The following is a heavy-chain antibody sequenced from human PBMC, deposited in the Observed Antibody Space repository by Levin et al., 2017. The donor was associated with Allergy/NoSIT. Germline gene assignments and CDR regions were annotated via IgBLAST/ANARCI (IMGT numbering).Heavy chain of an antibody. CDR2: ISGSGGST. CDR3: AKCVAVAGVLPTANDY. J-gene: IGHJ4*02. V-gene: IGHV3-23*01. D-gene: IGHD6-19*01. CDR1: GFTFSSYV. Sequence: GGSLRLSCAASGFTFSSYVMTWVRQAPGKGLEWVSGISGSGGSTDYADSVRGRFTISRDNSKNTVYLQMNSLRADDTALYYCAKCVAVAGVLPTANDYWGQGTLVTVSS.